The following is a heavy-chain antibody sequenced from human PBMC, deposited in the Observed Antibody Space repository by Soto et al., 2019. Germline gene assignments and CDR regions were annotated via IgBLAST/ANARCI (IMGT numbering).Heavy chain of an antibody. V-gene: IGHV4-61*01. CDR3: ARALPPGYCTNGVCHYKGYYFDY. J-gene: IGHJ4*02. D-gene: IGHD2-8*01. CDR2: IYYSGST. CDR1: GGSVSSGSYY. Sequence: KPSETLSLTCTVSGGSVSSGSYYWSWIRQPPGKGLEWIGCIYYSGSTNYNPSLKSRVTISVDTSKNQFPLKLSSVTAADTAVYYCARALPPGYCTNGVCHYKGYYFDYWGQGTLVTVSS.